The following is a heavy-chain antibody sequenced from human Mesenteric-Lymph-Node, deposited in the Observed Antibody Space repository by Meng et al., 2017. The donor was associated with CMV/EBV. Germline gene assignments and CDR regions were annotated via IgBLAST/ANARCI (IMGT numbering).Heavy chain of an antibody. Sequence: LTIRGYAMPWSRQGPGKGMEWEAIISLEGTRKCNTDAGKGRFTSSRDNSKNTMYLEMSSLRPEDTAIYYCARDIYSSSSGAVRPFDYWGQGTLVTVSS. J-gene: IGHJ4*02. CDR3: ARDIYSSSSGAVRPFDY. CDR1: LTIRGYA. D-gene: IGHD3-22*01. V-gene: IGHV3-30*04. CDR2: ISLEGTRK.